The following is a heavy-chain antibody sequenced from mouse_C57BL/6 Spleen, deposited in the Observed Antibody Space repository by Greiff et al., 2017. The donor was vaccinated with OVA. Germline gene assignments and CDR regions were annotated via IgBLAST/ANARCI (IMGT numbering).Heavy chain of an antibody. CDR1: GYTFTSYG. Sequence: VQLQQSGAELARPGASVKLSCKASGYTFTSYGLSWVKQRTGQGLEWIGEIYPRSGNTYYNEKFKGKATLTADKSSSTAYMELRSLTSEDSAVYFCARSTVTTVVALDYWGKGTTLTVSS. CDR2: IYPRSGNT. J-gene: IGHJ2*01. D-gene: IGHD1-1*01. V-gene: IGHV1-81*01. CDR3: ARSTVTTVVALDY.